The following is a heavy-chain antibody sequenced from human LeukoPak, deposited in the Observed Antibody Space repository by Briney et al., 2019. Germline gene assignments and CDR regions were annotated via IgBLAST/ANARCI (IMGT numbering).Heavy chain of an antibody. D-gene: IGHD1-20*01. CDR1: GDSMSSYY. J-gene: IGHJ5*02. V-gene: IGHV4-59*01. CDR3: ARDRGITGNLGWFDP. Sequence: SETLSLTCTVSGDSMSSYYWGWIRQPPGKGLEWIGAIYYSGSTNYNPSLKSRVIILADTSKNQFSLRLSSVTAADTAVYYCARDRGITGNLGWFDPWGQGTLVTVSS. CDR2: IYYSGST.